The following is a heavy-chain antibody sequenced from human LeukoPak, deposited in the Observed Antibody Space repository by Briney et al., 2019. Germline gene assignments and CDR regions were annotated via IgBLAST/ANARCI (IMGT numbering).Heavy chain of an antibody. D-gene: IGHD2-15*01. CDR2: INHSGST. CDR3: ARSPSMVAATPFDY. Sequence: SETLSLTCAVCGGSFSGYYWSWIRQPPGKGLEWIGEINHSGSTNYNPSLKSRVTISVDTSKNQFSLKLSSVTAADTAVYYCARSPSMVAATPFDYWGQGTLVTVSS. V-gene: IGHV4-34*01. CDR1: GGSFSGYY. J-gene: IGHJ4*02.